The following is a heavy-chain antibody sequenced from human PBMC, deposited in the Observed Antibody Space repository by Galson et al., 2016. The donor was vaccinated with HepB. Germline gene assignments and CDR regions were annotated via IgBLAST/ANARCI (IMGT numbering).Heavy chain of an antibody. J-gene: IGHJ4*02. Sequence: SLRLSCAASGFIFSTYAMSWVRQAPGKGLELVSGITGGGGTTHYADSVKGRFTISRENSKSTLHLQMNSLRAEDTAIYYCAKALAPHCSGGSCFRGFDSWGRGTLVTVSS. CDR2: ITGGGGTT. V-gene: IGHV3-23*01. D-gene: IGHD2-8*02. CDR3: AKALAPHCSGGSCFRGFDS. CDR1: GFIFSTYA.